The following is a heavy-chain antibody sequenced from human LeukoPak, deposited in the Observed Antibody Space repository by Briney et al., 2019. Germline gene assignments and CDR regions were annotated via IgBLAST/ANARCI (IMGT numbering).Heavy chain of an antibody. CDR2: IIPIFGTA. CDR3: ARVPYLGSSGYWLHEYYFDY. D-gene: IGHD3-22*01. J-gene: IGHJ4*02. CDR1: GGTFSSYA. V-gene: IGHV1-69*05. Sequence: SVKVPCKASGGTFSSYAISWVRQAPGQGLEWMGGIIPIFGTANYAQKFQGRVTITTDESTSTAYMELSSLRSEDTAVYYCARVPYLGSSGYWLHEYYFDYWGQGTLVTVSS.